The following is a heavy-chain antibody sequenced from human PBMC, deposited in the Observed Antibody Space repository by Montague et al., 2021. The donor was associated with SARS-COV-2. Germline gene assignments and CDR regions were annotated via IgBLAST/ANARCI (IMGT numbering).Heavy chain of an antibody. J-gene: IGHJ3*02. V-gene: IGHV4-39*02. CDR3: ARRGRKLLPVATTIGGFDI. Sequence: SETLSLTCTVSGGSISSSNFYWDWIRQPPGKGLEWIGSIYDSGSXYYXPSLKSRVTISVDTSKSHFSLKLSSVTAADTAVYYCARRGRKLLPVATTIGGFDIWGQGTTVTVSS. CDR2: IYDSGSX. D-gene: IGHD5-12*01. CDR1: GGSISSSNFY.